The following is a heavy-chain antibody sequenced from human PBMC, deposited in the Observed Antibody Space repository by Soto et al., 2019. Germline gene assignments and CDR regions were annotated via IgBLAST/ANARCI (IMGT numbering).Heavy chain of an antibody. CDR2: ISSSGGTI. V-gene: IGHV3-11*01. CDR3: ARLRDFLQTSANYDEAFDI. CDR1: GFTFSDYD. D-gene: IGHD1-26*01. J-gene: IGHJ3*02. Sequence: QVQLVESGGGLVKPGGSLRLSCAASGFTFSDYDMSWIRRAPGKGREWVSYISSSGGTIYYADPVQARFTISRDNAKNAVVLQMNSLRAEDTAVYYCARLRDFLQTSANYDEAFDIWGQGTVVTVSS.